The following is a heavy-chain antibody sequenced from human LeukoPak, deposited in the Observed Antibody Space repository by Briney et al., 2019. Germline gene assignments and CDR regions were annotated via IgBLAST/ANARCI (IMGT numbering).Heavy chain of an antibody. CDR3: ASDYSITGTTGFDY. V-gene: IGHV1-2*02. D-gene: IGHD1-20*01. Sequence: GASVKVSCKASGYTFTNYAITWVRQAPGQGLEWMGWINPNSGGTNYAQKFQGRLTMTRDTSISTAYMELSRLRSDDTAVYYCASDYSITGTTGFDYWGQGTLVTVSS. CDR2: INPNSGGT. CDR1: GYTFTNYA. J-gene: IGHJ4*02.